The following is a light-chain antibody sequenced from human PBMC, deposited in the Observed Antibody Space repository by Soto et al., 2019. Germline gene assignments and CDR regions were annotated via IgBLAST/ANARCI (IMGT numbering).Light chain of an antibody. CDR1: SSDVGGYDY. CDR2: DVS. CDR3: CSYAGGPYV. J-gene: IGLJ1*01. V-gene: IGLV2-11*01. Sequence: ALTQPRSVSGSPGQSVAISCTGTSSDVGGYDYVSWYQQHPGKAPNVIIFDVSKRPSGVPDRFSGSKSGNTASLTISGLQAEDEADYYCCSYAGGPYVFGTGTKVTVL.